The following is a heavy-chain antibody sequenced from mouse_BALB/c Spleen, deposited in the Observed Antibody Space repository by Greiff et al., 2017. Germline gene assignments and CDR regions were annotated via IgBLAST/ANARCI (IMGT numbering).Heavy chain of an antibody. CDR3: ARWAHYDYAWFAY. V-gene: IGHV1-18*01. CDR2: INPYNGGT. Sequence: VQLKESGPELVKPGASMKISCKASGYSFTGYTMNWVKQSHGKNLEWIGLINPYNGGTSYNQKFKGKATLTVDKSSSTAYMEFLSLTSEDSAVYYCARWAHYDYAWFAYWGQGTLVTVSA. CDR1: GYSFTGYT. D-gene: IGHD2-4*01. J-gene: IGHJ3*01.